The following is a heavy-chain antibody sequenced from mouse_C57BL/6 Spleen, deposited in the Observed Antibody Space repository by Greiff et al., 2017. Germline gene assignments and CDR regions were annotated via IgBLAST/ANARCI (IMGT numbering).Heavy chain of an antibody. J-gene: IGHJ1*03. CDR2: IYPGDGDT. V-gene: IGHV1-82*01. CDR1: GYAISSSW. CDR3: ARKTPVLYFDV. Sequence: QVQLQQSGPELVKPGASVKISCTASGYAISSSWMNWVKQRPGKGLEWIGRIYPGDGDTNYNGKFKGKATLTADKSSSTAYMQLSSLTSEDSAVYFCARKTPVLYFDVWGTGTTVTVSS.